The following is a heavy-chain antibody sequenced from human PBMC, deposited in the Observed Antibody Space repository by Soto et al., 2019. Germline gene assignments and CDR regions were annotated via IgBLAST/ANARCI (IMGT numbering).Heavy chain of an antibody. D-gene: IGHD2-2*01. V-gene: IGHV3-23*01. CDR2: ISGSSGTT. J-gene: IGHJ4*02. CDR3: AKDRGRVVVVPAAAFDS. Sequence: EVQLLESGGGLVQPGGSLRLSCAASGFTFSSYAMNWVRQAPGKGLEWVSGISGSSGTTYYAESVKGRFTISRDNSKDKLYQQMNSLRAEDTTVYYCAKDRGRVVVVPAAAFDSWGQGTLVTVSS. CDR1: GFTFSSYA.